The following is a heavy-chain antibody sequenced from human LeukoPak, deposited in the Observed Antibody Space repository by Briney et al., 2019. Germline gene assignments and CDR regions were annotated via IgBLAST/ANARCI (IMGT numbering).Heavy chain of an antibody. V-gene: IGHV3-7*04. Sequence: GGSLRLSCAAPGFTFSSYWMSWVRQAPGKGLEWVANIKQDGSEKYYVDSVKGRFTISRDNAKNSLYLQMNSLRAEDTAVYYCARDAVAGLEYWGQGTLVTVSS. CDR3: ARDAVAGLEY. CDR1: GFTFSSYW. J-gene: IGHJ4*02. D-gene: IGHD6-19*01. CDR2: IKQDGSEK.